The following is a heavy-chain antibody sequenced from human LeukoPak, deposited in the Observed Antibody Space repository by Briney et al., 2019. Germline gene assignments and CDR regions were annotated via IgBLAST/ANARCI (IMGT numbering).Heavy chain of an antibody. CDR3: ARVHYDILTGSLEYYYYYGMDV. Sequence: SVKVSCKASGGTFSSYAISWVRQAPGQGLEWMGGITPIFGTANYAQKFQGRVTITADESTSTAYMELSSLRSEDTAVYYCARVHYDILTGSLEYYYYYGMDVWGQGTTVTVSS. D-gene: IGHD3-9*01. V-gene: IGHV1-69*13. J-gene: IGHJ6*02. CDR1: GGTFSSYA. CDR2: ITPIFGTA.